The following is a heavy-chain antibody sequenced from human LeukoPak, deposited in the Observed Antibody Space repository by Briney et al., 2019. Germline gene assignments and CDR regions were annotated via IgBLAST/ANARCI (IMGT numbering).Heavy chain of an antibody. D-gene: IGHD2/OR15-2a*01. Sequence: SETLSLTCTVSGGSVSSGSYYWSWIRQPPGKGLEWIGYIYYSGSTNYNPSLKSRVTISVDTSKNQFSLKLSSVTAADTAVYYCARSGFYGSHLFGYWGQGSLVTVSS. CDR1: GGSVSSGSYY. J-gene: IGHJ4*02. CDR2: IYYSGST. CDR3: ARSGFYGSHLFGY. V-gene: IGHV4-61*01.